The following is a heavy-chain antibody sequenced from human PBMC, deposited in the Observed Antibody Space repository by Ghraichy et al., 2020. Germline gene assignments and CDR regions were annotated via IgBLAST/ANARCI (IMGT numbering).Heavy chain of an antibody. CDR1: GGSFSGYY. V-gene: IGHV4-34*01. CDR3: ARVNQGYGDPGRVDY. CDR2: INHSGST. Sequence: SETLSLTCAVYGGSFSGYYWSWIRQPPGKGLEWIGEINHSGSTNYNPSLKSRVTISVDTSKNQFSLKLSSVTAADTAVYYCARVNQGYGDPGRVDYWGQGTLVTVSS. D-gene: IGHD4-17*01. J-gene: IGHJ4*02.